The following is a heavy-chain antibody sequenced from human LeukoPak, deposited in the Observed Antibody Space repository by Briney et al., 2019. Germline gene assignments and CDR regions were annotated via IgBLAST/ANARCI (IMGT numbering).Heavy chain of an antibody. CDR3: ARARGGSRNSCDI. CDR2: NKTDGIDT. Sequence: PGGALRLSCADSGFSLNNYWMHGVRQAPREEGVWVSRNKTDGIDTPYGDSEEGRFTISRDSDKNTLYLQMNSLRGEDTAVYYCARARGGSRNSCDIWGQGTMVTVSS. J-gene: IGHJ3*02. CDR1: GFSLNNYW. V-gene: IGHV3-74*01. D-gene: IGHD2/OR15-2a*01.